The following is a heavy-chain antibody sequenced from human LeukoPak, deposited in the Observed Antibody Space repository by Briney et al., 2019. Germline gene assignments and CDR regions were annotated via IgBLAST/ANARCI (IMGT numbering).Heavy chain of an antibody. CDR3: ARGGDSSGFY. CDR2: IYTSGST. J-gene: IGHJ4*02. V-gene: IGHV4-4*07. CDR1: GDSISSYY. Sequence: PSETLSLTCTVSGDSISSYYWSWIRQPAGKGLEWIGRIYTSGSTNYNPSLKSRVTISVDKSKNQFSLKLSSVTAADTAVYYCARGGDSSGFYWGQGTLVTVSS. D-gene: IGHD6-19*01.